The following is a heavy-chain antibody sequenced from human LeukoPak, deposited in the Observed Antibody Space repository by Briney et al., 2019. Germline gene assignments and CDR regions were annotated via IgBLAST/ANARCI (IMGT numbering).Heavy chain of an antibody. J-gene: IGHJ3*02. V-gene: IGHV4-4*08. D-gene: IGHD1-26*01. CDR3: ARERGSGSFYGDAFDI. Sequence: SETLSLTCTVSGGSISSYYWSWIRQPPGKGLEWIGYIYYSGSTNYNPSLKSRVTISVDTSKNQFSLKLSSVTAADTAVYYCARERGSGSFYGDAFDIWGQGTMVTVSS. CDR2: IYYSGST. CDR1: GGSISSYY.